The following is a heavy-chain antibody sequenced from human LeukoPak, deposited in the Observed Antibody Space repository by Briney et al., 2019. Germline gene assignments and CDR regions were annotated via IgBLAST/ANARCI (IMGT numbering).Heavy chain of an antibody. CDR1: GGSLNGYY. J-gene: IGHJ3*02. Sequence: PSETLSLTCAVYGGSLNGYYWSWIRQPPGKGLEWIGEGGNSGGTKFNPSLKSRVTISADTSKNQFSLKLSSVTAADTAVYYCARDHYPDAFDIWGQGTMVTVSS. V-gene: IGHV4-34*01. D-gene: IGHD1-26*01. CDR3: ARDHYPDAFDI. CDR2: GGNSGGT.